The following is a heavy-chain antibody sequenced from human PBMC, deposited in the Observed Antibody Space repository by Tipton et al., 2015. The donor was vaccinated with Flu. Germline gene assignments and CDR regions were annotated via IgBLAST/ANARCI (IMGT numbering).Heavy chain of an antibody. D-gene: IGHD2-21*01. CDR2: ISVYNGNT. J-gene: IGHJ6*04. CDR3: ARDGDGMDV. V-gene: IGHV1-18*01. Sequence: QSGPEVKKPGASVKVSCKASGYIFIKYGISWVRQAPGQGLEWMGWISVYNGNTNYAQNVQGRVTMTTDTSTSTAYMELRSLRSDDTAVFYCARDGDGMDVWGKGTTVTVAS. CDR1: GYIFIKYG.